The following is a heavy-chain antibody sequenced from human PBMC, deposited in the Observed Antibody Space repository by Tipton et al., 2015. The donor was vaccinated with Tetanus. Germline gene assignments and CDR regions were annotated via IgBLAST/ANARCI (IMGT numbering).Heavy chain of an antibody. Sequence: QLVQSGAEVKKPGASVKVSCKASGYAFTGYYIHWVRQAPGQGLEWMGWVNPDSGGTNLALRFQGRVTLTSDTSSDTAYMEMKMLSFDHTATYYWARVHGVDPSNLDSWGPGTVVTVSP. D-gene: IGHD2-8*01. CDR3: ARVHGVDPSNLDS. CDR2: VNPDSGGT. J-gene: IGHJ4*02. V-gene: IGHV1-2*02. CDR1: GYAFTGYY.